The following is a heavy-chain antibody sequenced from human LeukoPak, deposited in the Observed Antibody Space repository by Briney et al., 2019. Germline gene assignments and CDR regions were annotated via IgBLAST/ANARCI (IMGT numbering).Heavy chain of an antibody. CDR1: GGSINTYY. CDR2: IYYSGTT. D-gene: IGHD4-17*01. V-gene: IGHV4-59*01. J-gene: IGHJ5*02. Sequence: PSETLPLTCTVSGGSINTYYWSWIRQPPGKGLEWIGYIYYSGTTKYNPSLKSRVTISVDTSRNQFSLKLTSVTAADTAVYYCARNYGDYNWFDPWGQGTLVTVSS. CDR3: ARNYGDYNWFDP.